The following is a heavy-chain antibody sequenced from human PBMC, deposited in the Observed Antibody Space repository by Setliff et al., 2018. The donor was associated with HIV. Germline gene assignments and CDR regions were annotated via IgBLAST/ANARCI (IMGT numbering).Heavy chain of an antibody. CDR1: GYTFTSYW. CDR2: IYRGDSDT. J-gene: IGHJ3*02. V-gene: IGHV5-51*01. CDR3: ARHRHTAAGTLDAFDI. D-gene: IGHD6-13*01. Sequence: PGESLKISCKGSGYTFTSYWIGWVRQMPGKGLEWMGIIYRGDSDTRYSPSFQGQVTISADKSISTAYLQWSTLKASDTAIYYCARHRHTAAGTLDAFDIWGQGTVVTVSS.